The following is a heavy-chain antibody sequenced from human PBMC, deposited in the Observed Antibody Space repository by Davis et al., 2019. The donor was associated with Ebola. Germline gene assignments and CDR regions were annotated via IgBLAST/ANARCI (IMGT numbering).Heavy chain of an antibody. CDR2: ISGSGV. CDR1: GFTFSIYS. D-gene: IGHD3-16*01. J-gene: IGHJ4*02. Sequence: GGSLRLSCAASGFTFSIYSMSWVRQAPGKGLEWVSAISGSGVFYTDSVKGRFTVYRDNSKNTLYLQMNSLRAEDTAVYYCARDPGAYFFDHWGQGILVTVSS. CDR3: ARDPGAYFFDH. V-gene: IGHV3-23*01.